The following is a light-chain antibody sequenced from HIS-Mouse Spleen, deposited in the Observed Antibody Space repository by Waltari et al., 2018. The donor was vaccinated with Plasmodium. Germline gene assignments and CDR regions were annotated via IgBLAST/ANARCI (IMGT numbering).Light chain of an antibody. J-gene: IGLJ2*01. CDR3: CSYAGSRV. CDR1: SSDVGSYNL. Sequence: QSALTQPASVSGSPGQSITISCTVPSSDVGSYNLVSWYQQHPGKAPKLMIYEGSKRPSGVSNRFSGSKSGNTASLTISGLQAEDEADYYCCSYAGSRVFGGGTKLTVL. CDR2: EGS. V-gene: IGLV2-23*01.